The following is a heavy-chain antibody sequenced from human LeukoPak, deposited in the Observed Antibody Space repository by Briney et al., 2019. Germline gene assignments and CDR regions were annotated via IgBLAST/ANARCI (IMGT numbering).Heavy chain of an antibody. CDR2: IWYDGSNK. CDR3: ARMEYSSGWGIDY. Sequence: PGGSLRLSCAASGFTFSSYGMHWVRQAPGKGLEWVAVIWYDGSNKYYADSVKGRFTISRDNSKNTLYLQMNSLRAEDTAVYYCARMEYSSGWGIDYWGQGTLVTVSP. D-gene: IGHD6-19*01. J-gene: IGHJ4*02. V-gene: IGHV3-33*01. CDR1: GFTFSSYG.